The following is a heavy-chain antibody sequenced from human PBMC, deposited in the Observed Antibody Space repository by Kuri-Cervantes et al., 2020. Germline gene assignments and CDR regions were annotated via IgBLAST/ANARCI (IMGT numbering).Heavy chain of an antibody. CDR1: GGSISSGGYS. Sequence: SQTLSLTCAVSGGSISSGGYSWSWIRQPPGKGLEWIGYIYHSGSTYYNPSLKSRVTISVDRSKNQFSLKLSSVTAADTAVYYCAREGGVLRYFDWFAPAFPNRRFDYWGQETLVTVSS. D-gene: IGHD3-9*01. CDR2: IYHSGST. J-gene: IGHJ4*02. CDR3: AREGGVLRYFDWFAPAFPNRRFDY. V-gene: IGHV4-30-2*01.